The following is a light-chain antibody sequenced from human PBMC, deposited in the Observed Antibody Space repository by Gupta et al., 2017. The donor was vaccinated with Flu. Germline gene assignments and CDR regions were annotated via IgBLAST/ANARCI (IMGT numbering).Light chain of an antibody. CDR3: QQDKTTPCT. V-gene: IGKV3-20*01. CDR2: GTS. CDR1: ESIERNF. J-gene: IGKJ2*02. Sequence: FLAQSPGTLSLSPGGRVTLSCRAGESIERNFLVWYHQKPGQAPRFLIYGTSNMAPGIPERFSGGGSGTDFTLTISRLEPEDFGFFYCQQDKTTPCTFGQGTKLEIK.